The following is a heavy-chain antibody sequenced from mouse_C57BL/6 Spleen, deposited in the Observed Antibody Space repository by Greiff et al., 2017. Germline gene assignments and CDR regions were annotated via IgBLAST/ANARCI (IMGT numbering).Heavy chain of an antibody. D-gene: IGHD2-4*01. CDR3: ARDDYDSPWFAY. CDR1: GYAFSSSW. J-gene: IGHJ3*01. Sequence: QVQLQQSGPELVKPVASVKISCKASGYAFSSSWMNWVKQRPGKGLEWIGRIYPGDGDTNYNGKFKGKATLTAEKSSSTADMQLSSLTSEDSAVYCCARDDYDSPWFAYWGQGTLVTVSA. V-gene: IGHV1-82*01. CDR2: IYPGDGDT.